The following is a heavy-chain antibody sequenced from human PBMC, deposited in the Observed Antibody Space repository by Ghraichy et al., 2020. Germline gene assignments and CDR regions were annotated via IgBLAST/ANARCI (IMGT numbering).Heavy chain of an antibody. J-gene: IGHJ6*02. CDR3: ARGGKGGLLSFTPYYYYGMDV. D-gene: IGHD3-16*01. CDR2: IYYSGST. CDR1: GGSISSGGYY. Sequence: SETLSLTCTVSGGSISSGGYYWSWIRQHPGKGLEWIGYIYYSGSTYYNPSLKSRVTISVDTSKNQFSLELSSVTAADTAVYYCARGGKGGLLSFTPYYYYGMDVWGQGTTVTVSS. V-gene: IGHV4-31*03.